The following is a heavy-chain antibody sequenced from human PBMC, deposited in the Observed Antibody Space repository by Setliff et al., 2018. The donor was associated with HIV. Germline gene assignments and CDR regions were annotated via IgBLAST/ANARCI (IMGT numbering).Heavy chain of an antibody. J-gene: IGHJ4*02. V-gene: IGHV1-69*05. CDR1: GGTFSNYG. CDR2: IIPISGTA. Sequence: GASVKVSCKASGGTFSNYGMSWVRQAPGQGLEWMGGIIPISGTANYAQKFQGRVTITTDESTSTAYMELSSLRSEDTAVYYCARVADRYYYGSGSQYYFDYWGQGTLVTVSS. D-gene: IGHD3-10*01. CDR3: ARVADRYYYGSGSQYYFDY.